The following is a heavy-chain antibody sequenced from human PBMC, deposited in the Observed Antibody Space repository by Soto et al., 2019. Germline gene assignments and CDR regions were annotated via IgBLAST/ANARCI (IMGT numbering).Heavy chain of an antibody. J-gene: IGHJ6*02. CDR1: GFTFSSYA. CDR2: ISGSGGST. D-gene: IGHD6-6*01. CDR3: AKPPGVAARRKTHYYYYYGMDV. Sequence: GSLRLSCAASGFTFSSYAMSWVRQAPGKGLEWVSAISGSGGSTYYADSVKGRFTISRDNSKNTLYLQMNSLRAEDTAVYYCAKPPGVAARRKTHYYYYYGMDVWGQGTTVTVSS. V-gene: IGHV3-23*01.